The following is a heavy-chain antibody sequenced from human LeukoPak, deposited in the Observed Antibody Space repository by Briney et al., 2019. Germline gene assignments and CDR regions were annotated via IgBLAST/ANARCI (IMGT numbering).Heavy chain of an antibody. CDR2: IKQDGSEK. CDR3: ARDAYYHGSGSYSYYFDY. V-gene: IGHV3-7*01. CDR1: GFTFSNYW. Sequence: GGSLRLSCAASGFTFSNYWMSWVRQAPGKGLEWVANIKQDGSEKYYVDSVKGRFTISRDNAKNSLYLQMNSLRAEDTAVYYCARDAYYHGSGSYSYYFDYWGQGTLVTVSS. D-gene: IGHD3-10*01. J-gene: IGHJ4*02.